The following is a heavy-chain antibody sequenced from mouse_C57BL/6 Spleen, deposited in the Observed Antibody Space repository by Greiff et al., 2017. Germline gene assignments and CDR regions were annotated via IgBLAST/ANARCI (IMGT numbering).Heavy chain of an antibody. V-gene: IGHV1-50*01. Sequence: VQLQQPGAELVKPGASVKLSCKASGYTFTSYWMQWVKQRPGQGLEWIGGVDPSDSYTNYNQKFKGKATLTVDTSSSTAYMQLSSLTSEDSAVYYCATFPRYFDVWGTGTTVTVSS. CDR1: GYTFTSYW. J-gene: IGHJ1*03. CDR2: VDPSDSYT. CDR3: ATFPRYFDV.